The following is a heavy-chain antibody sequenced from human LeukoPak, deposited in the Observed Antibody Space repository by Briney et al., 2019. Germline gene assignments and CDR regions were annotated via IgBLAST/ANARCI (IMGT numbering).Heavy chain of an antibody. CDR1: GFTFSSYA. J-gene: IGHJ4*02. D-gene: IGHD3-10*01. CDR2: ISGSGGST. V-gene: IGHV3-23*01. Sequence: PGGSLRLSCAASGFTFSSYAMSWVRQAPGKGLEWVSAISGSGGSTYYADSVKGRFTISRDNSKNTLYLQMNSLRAEDTAVYYCAPPPPPGITMVRGVSPYDYWGQGTLVTVSS. CDR3: APPPPPGITMVRGVSPYDY.